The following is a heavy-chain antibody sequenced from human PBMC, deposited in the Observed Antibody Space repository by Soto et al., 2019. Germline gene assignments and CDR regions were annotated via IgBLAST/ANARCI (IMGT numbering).Heavy chain of an antibody. J-gene: IGHJ4*02. Sequence: QVLLVQSGAEVKRPGSSVKVSCKASGGTFDNYVLNWVRQAPGQGLEWVGGIIPSSETTNYAQKFQGRLTLIADANIVYMELSSLRSDDTAIYYCARRHVSSIHFLRFDDWGQGTLVTVSS. CDR2: IIPSSETT. CDR1: GGTFDNYV. CDR3: ARRHVSSIHFLRFDD. D-gene: IGHD3-3*02. V-gene: IGHV1-69*01.